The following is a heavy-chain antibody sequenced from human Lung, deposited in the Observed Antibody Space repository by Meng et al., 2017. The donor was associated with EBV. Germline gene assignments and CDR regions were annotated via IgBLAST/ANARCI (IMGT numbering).Heavy chain of an antibody. D-gene: IGHD5-24*01. J-gene: IGHJ4*02. V-gene: IGHV7-4-1*02. Sequence: GYCFKRPVASGIVSLRPSAYPFTSDAINWVRQARRQGPDWMGWIDPNTGNPTYDQGFTGRFVFSLDTSVSTAYLQINSLRADDTAVYYCARDSPLDGYSLLDYWGQGTLVTVSS. CDR2: IDPNTGNP. CDR1: AYPFTSDA. CDR3: ARDSPLDGYSLLDY.